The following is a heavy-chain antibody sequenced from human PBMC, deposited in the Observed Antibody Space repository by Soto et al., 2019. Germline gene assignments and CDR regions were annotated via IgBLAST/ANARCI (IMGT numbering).Heavy chain of an antibody. CDR1: GGSVSSGNYY. Sequence: PSETLSITCTVSGGSVSSGNYYWSWIRQPPGKGLEWIGYLYDSGSTDYNPSLKSRVTISVDTSKNQFSLKLSSVTAADTAVYYCARNVKVLVWRYYYCTDVWGQGTTGTVSS. CDR3: ARNVKVLVWRYYYCTDV. J-gene: IGHJ6*02. V-gene: IGHV4-61*01. D-gene: IGHD3-16*01. CDR2: LYDSGST.